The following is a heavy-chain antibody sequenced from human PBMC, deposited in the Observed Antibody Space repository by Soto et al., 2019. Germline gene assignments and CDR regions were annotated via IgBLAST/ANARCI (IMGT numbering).Heavy chain of an antibody. CDR1: GGSISSSNW. Sequence: SETLSLTCAVSGGSISSSNWWSWVRQPPGKGLEWIGEIYHSGSTNYNPSLKSRVTISVDKSKNQFSLKLSSVTAADTAVYYCARDRVVRGESDVFDIWGQGTMVIVSS. D-gene: IGHD3-10*01. CDR2: IYHSGST. J-gene: IGHJ3*02. V-gene: IGHV4-4*02. CDR3: ARDRVVRGESDVFDI.